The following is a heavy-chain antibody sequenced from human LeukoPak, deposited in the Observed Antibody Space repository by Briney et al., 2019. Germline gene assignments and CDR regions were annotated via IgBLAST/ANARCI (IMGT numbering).Heavy chain of an antibody. J-gene: IGHJ4*02. CDR1: GYSFTTYW. D-gene: IGHD1-1*01. CDR2: FYPGYSDT. Sequence: GESLKISCKASGYSFTTYWIGWVRQMPGKGLEWRGMFYPGYSDTRKSPSFQSQVTLSADKSLTTAYLQWSGLKASDTAMYYCARGPRGGNWNEALDSWGQGALVTVSS. V-gene: IGHV5-51*01. CDR3: ARGPRGGNWNEALDS.